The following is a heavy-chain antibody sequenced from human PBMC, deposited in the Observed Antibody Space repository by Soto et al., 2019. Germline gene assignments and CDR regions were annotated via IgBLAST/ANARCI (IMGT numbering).Heavy chain of an antibody. CDR1: GFDVSSNY. Sequence: EVQLVESGGGLVQPGGSLRLSCAASGFDVSSNYMSWVRQAPWKGLEWVSLIYSGGTTYYADSVKGRFTISRHSSKNTLYLQMTSLRVEGTAVYYCAGRTYGWGQGTMVTVS. V-gene: IGHV3-53*04. D-gene: IGHD4-17*01. CDR2: IYSGGTT. J-gene: IGHJ3*01. CDR3: AGRTYG.